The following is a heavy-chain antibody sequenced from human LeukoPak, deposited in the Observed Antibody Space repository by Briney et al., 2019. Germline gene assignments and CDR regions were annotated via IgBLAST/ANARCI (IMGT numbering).Heavy chain of an antibody. CDR2: ISGSGGST. D-gene: IGHD3-22*01. J-gene: IGHJ4*02. V-gene: IGHV3-23*01. Sequence: GGSLRLSCAASGFTFSSYAMSWVRQAPGKGLEWVSAISGSGGSTYYADSVKGRFTISRDNSKNTLYLQMNSLRAEDTAVYYCAKVIGAYYYDSSGYYDYWGQGTLVTVSS. CDR3: AKVIGAYYYDSSGYYDY. CDR1: GFTFSSYA.